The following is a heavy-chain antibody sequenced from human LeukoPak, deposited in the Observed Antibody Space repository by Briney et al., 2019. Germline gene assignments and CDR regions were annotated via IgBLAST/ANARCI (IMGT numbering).Heavy chain of an antibody. Sequence: GAXVKVSCKASGYTFSAYYIHWVRQAPGQGVEWMAWINPSNGDTNYAQKFKGRVTMTRDKYNSTAYMEVTRLISDDTAVYYCARVGSSGWYVHPTLDYWGQGTLVTVSS. J-gene: IGHJ4*02. CDR2: INPSNGDT. V-gene: IGHV1-2*02. D-gene: IGHD6-19*01. CDR3: ARVGSSGWYVHPTLDY. CDR1: GYTFSAYY.